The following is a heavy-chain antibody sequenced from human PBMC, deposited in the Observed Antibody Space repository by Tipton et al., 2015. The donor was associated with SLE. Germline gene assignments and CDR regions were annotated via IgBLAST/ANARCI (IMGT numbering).Heavy chain of an antibody. V-gene: IGHV4-59*01. J-gene: IGHJ6*03. CDR1: GGSISSYY. Sequence: TLSLTCTVSGGSISSYYWSWIRQPPGKGLEWIGYIYYSGSTNYNPSLKSRVTISVDTSKNQFSLKLISVTAADTAVFYCARAQTSRFSSYYYYYMDDWGKGTTVTVSS. CDR3: ARAQTSRFSSYYYYYMDD. D-gene: IGHD3-3*01. CDR2: IYYSGST.